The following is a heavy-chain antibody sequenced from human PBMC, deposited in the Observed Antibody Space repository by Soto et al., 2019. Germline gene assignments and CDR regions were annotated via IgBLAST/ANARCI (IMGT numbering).Heavy chain of an antibody. CDR1: GFSLSTSGVG. V-gene: IGHV2-5*01. D-gene: IGHD3-22*01. Sequence: SGPTLVNPTQTLTLTCTFSGFSLSTSGVGVGWIRQPPGKALEWLALIYWNDDKRYSPSLKSRLTITKDTSKNQVVLTMTNMDPVDTATYYCAHSGIGPDYYDSSGYFGYWGQGTLVTVSS. CDR2: IYWNDDK. CDR3: AHSGIGPDYYDSSGYFGY. J-gene: IGHJ4*02.